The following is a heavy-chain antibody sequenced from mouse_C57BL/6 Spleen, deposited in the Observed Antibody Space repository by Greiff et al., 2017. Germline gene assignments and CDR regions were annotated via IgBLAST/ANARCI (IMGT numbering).Heavy chain of an antibody. D-gene: IGHD2-4*01. Sequence: VKLQQSGAELVKPGASVKISCKASGYAFSSYWMNWVKQRPGKGLEWIGQIYPGDGDTNYNGTFKGKATLTADKSSSTAYMQLSSLTSEDSAVYFCARLSGDYDDAWFAYWGQGTLVTVSA. CDR3: ARLSGDYDDAWFAY. J-gene: IGHJ3*01. CDR1: GYAFSSYW. CDR2: IYPGDGDT. V-gene: IGHV1-80*01.